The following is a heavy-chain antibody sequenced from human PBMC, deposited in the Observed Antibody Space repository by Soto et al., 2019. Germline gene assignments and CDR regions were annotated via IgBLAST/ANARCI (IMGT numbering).Heavy chain of an antibody. Sequence: SETLSLTCNVSGGSIDRSNYYWDWLRQPPGKGLEWIGTTYYNGNANYNPSLKSRVTISVDTSKNQFSLKLSSVTAADTAVYYCARGGSRFFGVSGMDAWGQGTTVTVSS. CDR3: ARGGSRFFGVSGMDA. CDR1: GGSIDRSNYY. V-gene: IGHV4-39*07. J-gene: IGHJ6*02. D-gene: IGHD3-3*01. CDR2: TYYNGNA.